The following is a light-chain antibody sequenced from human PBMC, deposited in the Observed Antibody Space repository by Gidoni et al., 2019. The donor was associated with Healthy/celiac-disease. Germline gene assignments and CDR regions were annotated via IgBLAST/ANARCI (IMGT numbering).Light chain of an antibody. CDR3: QQSYSTPRT. V-gene: IGKV1-39*01. CDR2: AAS. Sequence: DIQMTQSPSSLSASVGDRVTITCRASQSISSYLNWYQQKPGKAPKLLIYAASSLQSGVPSRFSGSGSGTDCTLIISSLQPEDFATYYCQQSYSTPRTFGLGTKVEIK. CDR1: QSISSY. J-gene: IGKJ1*01.